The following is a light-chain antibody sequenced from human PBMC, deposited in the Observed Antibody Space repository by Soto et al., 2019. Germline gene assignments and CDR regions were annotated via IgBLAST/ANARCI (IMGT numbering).Light chain of an antibody. CDR3: CSYDGSYNYV. CDR1: SSDVGGYNY. CDR2: DVS. J-gene: IGLJ1*01. V-gene: IGLV2-11*01. Sequence: QSVLTQPRSVSGSPGQSVTISCTGTSSDVGGYNYVSWYQQHPGKAPKLMIYDVSKRPSGVPDRFSGSKSGNTASLTISGLQAEDEADYYCCSYDGSYNYVFATGTKVTVL.